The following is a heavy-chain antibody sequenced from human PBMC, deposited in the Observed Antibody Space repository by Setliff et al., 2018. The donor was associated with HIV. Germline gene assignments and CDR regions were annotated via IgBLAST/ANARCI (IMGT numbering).Heavy chain of an antibody. CDR1: DGSISSYY. D-gene: IGHD3-3*01. CDR3: ARSIVPVASGYYYFEY. J-gene: IGHJ4*02. V-gene: IGHV4-4*07. CDR2: IYTSGST. Sequence: SETLSLTCTVSDGSISSYYWSWIRQPAGEGLEWIGRIYTSGSTNYNPSFKSRLTMSLDPYKNQFSLRLSSVAAGDTAVYYCARSIVPVASGYYYFEYWGQGTLVTVSS.